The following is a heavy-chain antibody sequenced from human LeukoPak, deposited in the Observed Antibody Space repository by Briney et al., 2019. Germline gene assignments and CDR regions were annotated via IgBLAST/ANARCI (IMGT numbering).Heavy chain of an antibody. Sequence: GGSLRLSCAASGFTFSSYAMHWVRQAPGKGLEWVAIIKQDGSEKYYGDSVKGRFTISRDNAKNSLYLQMNSLRAEDTAVYYCAREFMLAYWGQGTLVTVSS. V-gene: IGHV3-7*01. J-gene: IGHJ4*02. D-gene: IGHD3-10*02. CDR2: IKQDGSEK. CDR1: GFTFSSYA. CDR3: AREFMLAY.